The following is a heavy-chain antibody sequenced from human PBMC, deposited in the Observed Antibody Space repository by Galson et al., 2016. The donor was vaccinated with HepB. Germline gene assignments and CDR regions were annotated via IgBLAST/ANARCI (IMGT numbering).Heavy chain of an antibody. CDR1: GFSLSDYG. D-gene: IGHD2-21*02. Sequence: SLRLSCAASGFSLSDYGMHWVRQAPGKGLEWVAVIPYDGSNKYYADSVKGRFTISRDNSKNTLYLQMNTLGAKDTAVYYCAKDSYSGGDCYFGSWCQGTLVTVSS. J-gene: IGHJ5*01. CDR2: IPYDGSNK. CDR3: AKDSYSGGDCYFGS. V-gene: IGHV3-30*18.